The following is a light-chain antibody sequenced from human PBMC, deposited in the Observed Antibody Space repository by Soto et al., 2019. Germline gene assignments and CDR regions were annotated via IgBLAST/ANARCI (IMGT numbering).Light chain of an antibody. CDR3: QHYNSYPYT. CDR1: QNIRSR. J-gene: IGKJ2*01. CDR2: DAS. V-gene: IGKV1-5*01. Sequence: DFQMTQSPSTLSASVGDRVTITCRASQNIRSRLAWFQQKPGKAPKLLIYDASSLESGVPSRFSGSGSGTEFTLTSSSVQPDDFATYYCQHYNSYPYTFGQGTKVDI.